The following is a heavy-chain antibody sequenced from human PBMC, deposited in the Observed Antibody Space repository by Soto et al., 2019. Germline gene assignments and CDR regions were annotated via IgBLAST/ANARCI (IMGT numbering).Heavy chain of an antibody. J-gene: IGHJ6*02. D-gene: IGHD6-13*01. CDR3: ARDLGIAAAGTGIYYYGMDV. CDR1: GGSISSGGYY. V-gene: IGHV4-31*03. CDR2: IYYSGST. Sequence: SETLPLTCTVSGGSISSGGYYWSWIRKHPGKGLEWIGYIYYSGSTYYNPSLKSRVTISVDTSKNQFSLKLSSVTAADTAVYYCARDLGIAAAGTGIYYYGMDVWGQGTTVTVSS.